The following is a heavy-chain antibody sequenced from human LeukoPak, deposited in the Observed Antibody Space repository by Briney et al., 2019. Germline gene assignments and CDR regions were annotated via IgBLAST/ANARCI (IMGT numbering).Heavy chain of an antibody. CDR2: ISAYNGNT. CDR1: GYTFTSYG. CDR3: ARAPPADGYSGYGPADPGTFDY. J-gene: IGHJ4*02. Sequence: ASVKVSCKASGYTFTSYGISWVRQAPGQGLEWMGWISAYNGNTNYAQKLQGRVTMTTDTSTSTAYMELRSLRSEDTAVYYCARAPPADGYSGYGPADPGTFDYWGQGTLVTVSS. V-gene: IGHV1-18*01. D-gene: IGHD5-12*01.